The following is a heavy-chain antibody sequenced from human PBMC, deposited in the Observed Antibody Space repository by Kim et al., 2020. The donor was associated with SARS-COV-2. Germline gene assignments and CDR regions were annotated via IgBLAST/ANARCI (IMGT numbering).Heavy chain of an antibody. V-gene: IGHV4-39*07. CDR1: GDSIISSNYY. Sequence: SETLSLTCTVSGDSIISSNYYWGWIRQPPGKGLEWIGTIYYSGSTYYNPSLKSRVTMSVDTSKKQFSLKLSSVTAADTAVYFCARDYNFNTNFDLWGQGT. D-gene: IGHD3-3*01. J-gene: IGHJ4*02. CDR3: ARDYNFNTNFDL. CDR2: IYYSGST.